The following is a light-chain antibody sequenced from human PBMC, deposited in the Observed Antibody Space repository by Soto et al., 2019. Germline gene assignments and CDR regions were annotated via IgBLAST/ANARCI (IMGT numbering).Light chain of an antibody. CDR3: QQYGSSPET. J-gene: IGKJ1*01. V-gene: IGKV3-20*01. Sequence: EIVLTQSPGTLSLSPGERATLSCRASESVSSSHLAWYQQKPGQAPRLLIYGASSRATGIPDRFSGSGSGTDFTLTISRLEPEDVAVYYCQQYGSSPETFGQGTKVEI. CDR1: ESVSSSH. CDR2: GAS.